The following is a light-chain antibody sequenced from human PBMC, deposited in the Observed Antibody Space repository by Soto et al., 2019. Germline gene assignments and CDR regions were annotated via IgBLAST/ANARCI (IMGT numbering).Light chain of an antibody. Sequence: DIQLTQSPSILSASGGDRVTITCRASQSIANRLAWYQQKPGKTPKLLIYGASTLESGVPSRFSGSGSGTEFTLTINSLQTDDFATYYCQQYNRSYTFGQGTKLVIK. CDR2: GAS. CDR3: QQYNRSYT. V-gene: IGKV1-5*01. J-gene: IGKJ2*01. CDR1: QSIANR.